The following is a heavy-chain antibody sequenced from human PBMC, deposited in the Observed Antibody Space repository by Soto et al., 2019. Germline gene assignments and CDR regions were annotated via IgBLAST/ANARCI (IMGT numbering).Heavy chain of an antibody. CDR1: GFSLSTSGMC. V-gene: IGHV2-70*11. Sequence: SGPTLVNPTQTLTLTCTFSGFSLSTSGMCVSWIRQPPGKALEWLARIDWDDDKYYSTSLKTRLTISKDTSKNQVVLTMTYMDPVDTATYYCARITPGGDCRHMDFDYWGQGTLVTVSS. D-gene: IGHD2-21*02. CDR3: ARITPGGDCRHMDFDY. CDR2: IDWDDDK. J-gene: IGHJ4*02.